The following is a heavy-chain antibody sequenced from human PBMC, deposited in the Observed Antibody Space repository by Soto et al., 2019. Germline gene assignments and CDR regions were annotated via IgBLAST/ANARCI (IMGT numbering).Heavy chain of an antibody. J-gene: IGHJ6*02. CDR3: ARGDYGGNFGFDYYYYGMDV. V-gene: IGHV1-69*13. CDR1: GGTFSSYA. Sequence: SVKVSCKASGGTFSSYAISGVRQAPGQGLEWMGGIIPIFGTANYAQEFQGRVTITADESTSTAYMELSSLRSEDTAVYYCARGDYGGNFGFDYYYYGMDVWGQGTTVTVSS. D-gene: IGHD4-17*01. CDR2: IIPIFGTA.